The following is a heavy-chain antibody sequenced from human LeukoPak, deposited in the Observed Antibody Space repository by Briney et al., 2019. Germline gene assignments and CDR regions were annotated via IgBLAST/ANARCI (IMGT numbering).Heavy chain of an antibody. Sequence: GGSLRLSCAASGFTLRSFWMSWVRQAPGKGLEWVANIKQDGSEKYYVDSVKGRFTISRDNAKNSLYLQMNSLRAEDTAVYYCARDSLGSGSYYDYWGQGTLVTVSS. CDR1: GFTLRSFW. CDR2: IKQDGSEK. J-gene: IGHJ4*02. V-gene: IGHV3-7*01. D-gene: IGHD3-10*01. CDR3: ARDSLGSGSYYDY.